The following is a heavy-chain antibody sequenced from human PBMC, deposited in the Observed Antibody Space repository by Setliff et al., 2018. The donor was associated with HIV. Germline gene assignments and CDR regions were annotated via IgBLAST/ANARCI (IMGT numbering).Heavy chain of an antibody. J-gene: IGHJ6*02. Sequence: RASVKVSCKASGYTFTGYYMHWVRQAPGQGLEWMGWINPNSGGTTYAQKFQGRVTMTRDTSISTAYMEVSRLRSDDTAVYYCARDHCSSSGCYEYPYYGMDVWGQGTTVTVSS. CDR1: GYTFTGYY. V-gene: IGHV1-2*02. CDR2: INPNSGGT. CDR3: ARDHCSSSGCYEYPYYGMDV. D-gene: IGHD2-2*01.